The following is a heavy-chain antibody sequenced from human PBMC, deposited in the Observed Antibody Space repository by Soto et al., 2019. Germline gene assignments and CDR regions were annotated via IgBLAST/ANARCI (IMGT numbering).Heavy chain of an antibody. V-gene: IGHV4-4*02. CDR2: IYHSGST. D-gene: IGHD3-3*01. Sequence: SETLSLTCAVSGGSISSSNWWSWVRQPPGKGLEWIGEIYHSGSTNYNPSLKSRVTISVDKSKNQFSLKLSSVTAADTAAYYCARDPRYYDFWSGYGFDPWGQGTLVTVSS. J-gene: IGHJ5*02. CDR1: GGSISSSNW. CDR3: ARDPRYYDFWSGYGFDP.